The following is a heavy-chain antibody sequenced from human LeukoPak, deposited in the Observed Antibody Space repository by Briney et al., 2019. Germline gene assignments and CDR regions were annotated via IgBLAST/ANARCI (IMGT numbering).Heavy chain of an antibody. V-gene: IGHV1-8*01. CDR1: GYTVTNYD. CDR3: ARGYAMDA. J-gene: IGHJ6*02. Sequence: ASVKVSCKASGYTVTNYDINWVRQATGQGLEWMGWMNLDSGNTGYAQKFRGRVTMTRNTSITTAYMEMSGLRSDDTAVYYCARGYAMDAWGQGTTVTVSS. CDR2: MNLDSGNT.